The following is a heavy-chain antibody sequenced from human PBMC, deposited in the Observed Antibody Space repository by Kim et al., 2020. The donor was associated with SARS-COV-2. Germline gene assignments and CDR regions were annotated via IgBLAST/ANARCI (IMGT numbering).Heavy chain of an antibody. CDR1: GYTLTSYV. V-gene: IGHV1-3*01. CDR3: ATWTYSNYYFDY. J-gene: IGHJ4*02. Sequence: ASVKVSCKASGYTLTSYVIHWVRQAPGQRLEWMGWINAGNGYTKFSQKFQGRVTFTRDTSASTAYMELSSLRSEDTAVYYFATWTYSNYYFDYWGQGTLVTVSS. CDR2: INAGNGYT. D-gene: IGHD4-4*01.